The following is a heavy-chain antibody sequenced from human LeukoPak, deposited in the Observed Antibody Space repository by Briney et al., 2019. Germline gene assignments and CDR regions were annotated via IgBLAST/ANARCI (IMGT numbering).Heavy chain of an antibody. CDR3: ARVQLWGGGWFDP. V-gene: IGHV5-51*01. J-gene: IGHJ5*02. CDR1: GYRFTNYW. Sequence: GESLKISCKGSGYRFTNYWIGWGRPMAGKVLEWIGIIYPGDSDTRYSPSFQGQVTISADKSISTAYLQWSSLKASDTAMYYCARVQLWGGGWFDPWGQGTLVTVSS. D-gene: IGHD5-18*01. CDR2: IYPGDSDT.